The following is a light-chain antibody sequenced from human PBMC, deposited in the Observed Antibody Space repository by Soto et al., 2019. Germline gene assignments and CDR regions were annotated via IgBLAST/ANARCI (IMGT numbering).Light chain of an antibody. V-gene: IGLV2-14*03. CDR2: DVS. CDR3: SSYTSSYTYV. Sequence: QSALTQPASVSWSPGQSVTISCAGTSSDVGGYNFVSWYQQHPGKAPQLMIYDVSSRPSGVSNRFSGSKSGNTASLTISGLQAEDEADYYCSSYTSSYTYVFGTGTKLTVL. J-gene: IGLJ1*01. CDR1: SSDVGGYNF.